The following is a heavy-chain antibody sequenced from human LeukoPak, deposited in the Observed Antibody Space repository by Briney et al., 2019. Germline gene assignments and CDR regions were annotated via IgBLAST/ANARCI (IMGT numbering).Heavy chain of an antibody. CDR1: GFTFSSYA. CDR2: ISYDGSNK. CDR3: ARRAVTTRAVDY. Sequence: GRSLRLSCAASGFTFSSYAMHWVRQAPSKGLEWVAVISYDGSNKYYADSVKGRFTISRDNSKNTLYLQMNSLRAEDTAVYYCARRAVTTRAVDYWGQGTLVTVSS. J-gene: IGHJ4*02. V-gene: IGHV3-30-3*01. D-gene: IGHD4-17*01.